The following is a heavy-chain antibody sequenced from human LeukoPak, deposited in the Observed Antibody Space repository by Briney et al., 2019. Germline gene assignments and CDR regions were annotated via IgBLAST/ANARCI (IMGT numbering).Heavy chain of an antibody. V-gene: IGHV1-69*04. Sequence: ASVKVSCKASGGTFSSYAISWVRQAPGQGLEWMGRIIPILGIANYAQKFQGRVTITADKSTSTAYMELSSLRSEDTAVYYCARVGSSGGAFDIWGQGTMVTVSS. CDR3: ARVGSSGGAFDI. CDR1: GGTFSSYA. CDR2: IIPILGIA. J-gene: IGHJ3*02. D-gene: IGHD3-22*01.